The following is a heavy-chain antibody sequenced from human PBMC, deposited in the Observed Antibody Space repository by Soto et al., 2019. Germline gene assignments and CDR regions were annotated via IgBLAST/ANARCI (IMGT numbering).Heavy chain of an antibody. Sequence: SETLSLTCIVSGGSISEKYWNWVRQPPGKGLEWIGLIFANGHTDYNPPLKSRVTMSVDASKNQFSLRLTSMTAADTAVYYCVASLAASGLNWLDPWGRGTTVTVSS. V-gene: IGHV4-4*07. D-gene: IGHD6-13*01. CDR1: GGSISEKY. CDR2: IFANGHT. CDR3: VASLAASGLNWLDP. J-gene: IGHJ5*02.